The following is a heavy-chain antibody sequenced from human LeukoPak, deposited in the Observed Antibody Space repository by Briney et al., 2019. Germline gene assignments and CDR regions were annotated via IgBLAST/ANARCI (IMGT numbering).Heavy chain of an antibody. V-gene: IGHV4-34*01. CDR1: GGSFSGYY. Sequence: SETLSLTCAVYGGSFSGYYWSWIRQPPGKGLEWIGEINHSGSTNYNPSLKSRVTISVDTSKKQFSLKLSSVTAADTAMYYCARNDLPIAAAGTAVDYWGQGTLVTVSS. CDR3: ARNDLPIAAAGTAVDY. CDR2: INHSGST. D-gene: IGHD6-13*01. J-gene: IGHJ4*02.